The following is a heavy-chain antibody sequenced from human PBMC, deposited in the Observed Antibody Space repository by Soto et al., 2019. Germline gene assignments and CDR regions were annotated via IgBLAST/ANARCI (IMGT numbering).Heavy chain of an antibody. V-gene: IGHV3-23*01. Sequence: EVQLLESGGGLVQPGGSLRLSCAASGFTFSSYAINWVRQAPVRGLEWVSGITGSGGSTYYADSVKGRFIISRDNSKNCVSLQMNSLRAEDTAVDYCAKELESTSVGVFDLWGQGTLVTVSS. D-gene: IGHD2-2*01. CDR3: AKELESTSVGVFDL. CDR2: ITGSGGST. CDR1: GFTFSSYA. J-gene: IGHJ3*01.